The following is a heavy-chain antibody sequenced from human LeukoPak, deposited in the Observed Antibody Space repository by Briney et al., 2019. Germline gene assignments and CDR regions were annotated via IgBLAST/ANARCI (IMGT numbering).Heavy chain of an antibody. CDR2: INPSGGST. CDR3: ARAVTTRTKINWFDP. J-gene: IGHJ5*02. Sequence: GASVKVSCKASGYTFTSYYMHWVRQAPGQGLEWMGIINPSGGSTSCAQKFQGRVTMTRDTSTSTVYMELSSLRSEDTAVYYCARAVTTRTKINWFDPWGQGTLVTVSS. V-gene: IGHV1-46*01. CDR1: GYTFTSYY. D-gene: IGHD4-4*01.